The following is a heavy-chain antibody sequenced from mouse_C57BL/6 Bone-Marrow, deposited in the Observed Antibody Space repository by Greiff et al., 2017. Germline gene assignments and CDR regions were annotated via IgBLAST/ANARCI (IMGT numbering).Heavy chain of an antibody. CDR2: IYPGDGDT. Sequence: QVQLQQSGPELVKPGASVKISCKASGYAFSSSWMNWVKQRPGKGLEWIGRIYPGDGDTNYNRKFKGKATLTADKSSSTAYMQLSSLTSEDSAVYFCARSTYYNNDGYYFDYWGQGTTLTVSS. CDR1: GYAFSSSW. D-gene: IGHD2-5*01. J-gene: IGHJ2*01. CDR3: ARSTYYNNDGYYFDY. V-gene: IGHV1-82*01.